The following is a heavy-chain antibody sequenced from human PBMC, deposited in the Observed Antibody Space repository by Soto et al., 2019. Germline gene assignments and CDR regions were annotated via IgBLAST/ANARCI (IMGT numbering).Heavy chain of an antibody. V-gene: IGHV3-11*01. CDR1: GFTFSDYY. CDR3: ARVAANEGTDYYYMDV. Sequence: QVQLVESGGGLVKPGGSLRLSCAASGFTFSDYYMSWIRQAPGKGLEWVSYISSSGSTIYYADSVKGRFTISRDNAKNSLYMQMKSLRAEDTAVYYCARVAANEGTDYYYMDVWGKGTTVTVSS. D-gene: IGHD6-6*01. CDR2: ISSSGSTI. J-gene: IGHJ6*03.